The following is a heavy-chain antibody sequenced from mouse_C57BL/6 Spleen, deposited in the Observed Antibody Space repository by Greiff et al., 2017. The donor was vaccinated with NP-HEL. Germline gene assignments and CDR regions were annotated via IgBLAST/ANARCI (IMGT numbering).Heavy chain of an antibody. D-gene: IGHD1-1*01. CDR3: AREGYYGSSYGFAD. Sequence: VQLQQPGAELVKPGASVKLSCKASGYTFTSYWMHWVKQRPGQGLEWIGMIHPNSGSTNYNEKFKSKATLTVDKSSSTAYMQLSSLTSEDSAVYYCAREGYYGSSYGFADWGQGTLVTVSA. CDR2: IHPNSGST. V-gene: IGHV1-64*01. J-gene: IGHJ3*01. CDR1: GYTFTSYW.